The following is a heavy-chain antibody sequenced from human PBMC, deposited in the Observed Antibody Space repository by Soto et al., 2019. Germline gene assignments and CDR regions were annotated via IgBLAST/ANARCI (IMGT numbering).Heavy chain of an antibody. D-gene: IGHD5-12*01. V-gene: IGHV3-33*01. Sequence: QVQLVASGGGVVQPGRSLRLSCAASGFTFSSYGMHWVRQAPGKGLEWVAVIWYDGSNKYYADSMKGRFTISRDNSKNTLYLQMNSLRAEDTAVYYCARESLVATTDYWGQGTLVTVSS. CDR3: ARESLVATTDY. J-gene: IGHJ4*02. CDR2: IWYDGSNK. CDR1: GFTFSSYG.